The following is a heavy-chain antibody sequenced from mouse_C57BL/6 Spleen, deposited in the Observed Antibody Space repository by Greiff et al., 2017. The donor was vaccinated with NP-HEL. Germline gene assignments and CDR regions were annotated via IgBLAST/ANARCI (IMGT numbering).Heavy chain of an antibody. CDR3: ASLITTVVATYWYFDV. V-gene: IGHV1-81*01. D-gene: IGHD1-1*01. CDR1: GYTFTSYG. Sequence: QVQLKQSGAELARPGASVKLSCKASGYTFTSYGISWVKQRTGQGLEWIGEIYPRSGNTYYNEKFKGKATLTADKSSSTAYMELRSLTSEDSAVYFCASLITTVVATYWYFDVWGTGTTVTVSS. CDR2: IYPRSGNT. J-gene: IGHJ1*03.